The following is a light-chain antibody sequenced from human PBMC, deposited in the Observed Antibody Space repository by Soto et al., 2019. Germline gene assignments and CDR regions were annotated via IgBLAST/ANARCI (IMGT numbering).Light chain of an antibody. J-gene: IGLJ2*01. Sequence: QSALPQPASVSGSPGQSITISCTGTSNDVGSYNLVSWYQQHPGKAPKLMIYEASKRPSGVSNRFSGSRSGNTASLTISGLQAEDEADYYCCSYAGSTTFVLFGGGTTLTVL. V-gene: IGLV2-23*02. CDR1: SNDVGSYNL. CDR2: EAS. CDR3: CSYAGSTTFVL.